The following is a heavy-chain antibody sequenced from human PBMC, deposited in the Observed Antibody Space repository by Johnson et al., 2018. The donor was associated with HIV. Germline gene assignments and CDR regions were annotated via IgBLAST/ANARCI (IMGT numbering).Heavy chain of an antibody. J-gene: IGHJ3*02. Sequence: QVQLVESGGGVVQPGRSLRLSCAASGFTFSSYGMHWVRQAPGKGLEWVAVIWYDGSNKYYADSVKGRFTISRDNSKNTLYLQMNSLRAEDTAVYYCARDPSVGASSAFDIWGQGTMVTVSS. D-gene: IGHD1-26*01. CDR1: GFTFSSYG. CDR2: IWYDGSNK. V-gene: IGHV3-30*19. CDR3: ARDPSVGASSAFDI.